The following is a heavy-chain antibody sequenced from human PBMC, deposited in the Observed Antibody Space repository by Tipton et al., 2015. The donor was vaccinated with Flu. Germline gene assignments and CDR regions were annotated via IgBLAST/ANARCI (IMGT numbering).Heavy chain of an antibody. V-gene: IGHV4-59*12. CDR2: IQYSGHT. CDR1: GGSINSSY. Sequence: TLSLTCSVSGGSINSSYWSWIRQSPGKGLEWIGNIQYSGHTNHNPSLNSRVTISVDESKNQFSLRLTSVTAADTAVYYCVRTKDGYTLSNFVYWGQGTLVTVSS. D-gene: IGHD5-24*01. CDR3: VRTKDGYTLSNFVY. J-gene: IGHJ4*02.